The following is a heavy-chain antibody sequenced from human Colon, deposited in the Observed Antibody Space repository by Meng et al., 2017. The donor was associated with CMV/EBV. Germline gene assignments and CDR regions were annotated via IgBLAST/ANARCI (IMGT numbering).Heavy chain of an antibody. V-gene: IGHV3-30*04. J-gene: IGHJ4*02. CDR2: ISHDGRNK. CDR1: GFAFSAYP. Sequence: GGSLRLSCAASGFAFSAYPIHWVRQAPGKGLEWLAIISHDGRNKYYADSVKGRFTISRDNSHNTVNLHMNRLRNDDTAVYYCTKGVDRDDYILFYWGQGTLVTVSS. CDR3: TKGVDRDDYILFY. D-gene: IGHD5-24*01.